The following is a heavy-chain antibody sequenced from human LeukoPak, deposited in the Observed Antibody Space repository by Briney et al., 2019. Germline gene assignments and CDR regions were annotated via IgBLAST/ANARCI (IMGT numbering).Heavy chain of an antibody. CDR2: IYYSGST. V-gene: IGHV4-39*07. J-gene: IGHJ3*02. CDR3: ARVRLAVAGTFDI. Sequence: SETLSLTCTVSGGSISSSSYYWGWIRQPPGKGLEWIGSIYYSGSTYYNPSLKSRVTISVDTSKNQFSLKLSSVTAADTAVYYCARVRLAVAGTFDIWGQGTMVTVSS. CDR1: GGSISSSSYY. D-gene: IGHD6-19*01.